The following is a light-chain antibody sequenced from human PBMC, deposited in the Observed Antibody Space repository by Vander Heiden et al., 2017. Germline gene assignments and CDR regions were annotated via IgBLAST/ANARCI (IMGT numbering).Light chain of an antibody. CDR2: GAS. Sequence: EIVMTPSPATLSVSPGARATLSCRASHSVSSNLAWYQQKPGQAPRVLIYGASTRATGIPARFSGSGSGTEFTLTISSLQPEDVAVYYCQQYNNWPPITFGQGTRLEIK. CDR3: QQYNNWPPIT. J-gene: IGKJ5*01. V-gene: IGKV3-15*01. CDR1: HSVSSN.